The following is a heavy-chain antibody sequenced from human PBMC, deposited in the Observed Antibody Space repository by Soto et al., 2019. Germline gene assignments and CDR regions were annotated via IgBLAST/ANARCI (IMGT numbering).Heavy chain of an antibody. CDR3: ARDYLPEYCSSTSCYVFDI. CDR2: IIAILGIA. V-gene: IGHV1-69*04. J-gene: IGHJ3*02. D-gene: IGHD2-2*01. Sequence: ASVKVSCKASGGTFSSYTISWVRQAPGQGLEWMGRIIAILGIANYAQKFQGRVTITADKSTSTAYMELSSLRSEDTAVYYCARDYLPEYCSSTSCYVFDIWGQGTMVTVSS. CDR1: GGTFSSYT.